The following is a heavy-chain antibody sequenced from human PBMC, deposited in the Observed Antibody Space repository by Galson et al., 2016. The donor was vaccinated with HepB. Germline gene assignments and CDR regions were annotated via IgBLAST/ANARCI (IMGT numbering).Heavy chain of an antibody. CDR2: IIPILGTA. Sequence: SVKVSCKASGGTFSSYVISWVRQAPGQGLEWMGGIIPILGTADYAQRFQGRVTITADESTSTAYMELSSLRSEDTAVYYCASATVISIYYYHMDVWGQGTTVTVSS. CDR3: ASATVISIYYYHMDV. CDR1: GGTFSSYV. J-gene: IGHJ6*02. V-gene: IGHV1-69*13. D-gene: IGHD3-3*01.